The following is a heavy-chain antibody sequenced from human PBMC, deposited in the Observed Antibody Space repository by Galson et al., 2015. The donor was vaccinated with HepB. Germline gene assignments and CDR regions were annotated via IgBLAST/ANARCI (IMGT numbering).Heavy chain of an antibody. V-gene: IGHV2-5*02. D-gene: IGHD6-13*01. CDR3: AQAYSSSWTFDY. CDR1: GFSPSTSGVG. J-gene: IGHJ4*02. CDR2: IYWDDDK. Sequence: PALVTPPQTLTLTCTFSGFSPSTSGVGVGWIRQPPGKALEWLALIYWDDDKRYSPSLKSRLTITKDTSKNQVVLTMTNMDPVDTATYYCAQAYSSSWTFDYWGQGTLVTVSS.